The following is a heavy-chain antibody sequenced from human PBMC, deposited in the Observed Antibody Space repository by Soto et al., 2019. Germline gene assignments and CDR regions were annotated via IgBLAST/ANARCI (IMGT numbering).Heavy chain of an antibody. CDR2: IYWDDDK. CDR1: GFSLSTSGVG. CDR3: ARGDYDILTGSSYVDY. Sequence: QITLKESGPTLVKPTQTLTLTCTFSGFSLSTSGVGVGWIRQPPGKALEWLALIYWDDDKRYSPSLKSRLTITXXTXKXPVVLTMTNMDPVDTATYYCARGDYDILTGSSYVDYWGQGTLVTVSS. J-gene: IGHJ4*02. D-gene: IGHD3-9*01. V-gene: IGHV2-5*02.